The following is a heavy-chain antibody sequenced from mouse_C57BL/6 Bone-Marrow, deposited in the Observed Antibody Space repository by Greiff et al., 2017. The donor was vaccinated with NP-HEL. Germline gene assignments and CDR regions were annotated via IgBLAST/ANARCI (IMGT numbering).Heavy chain of an antibody. CDR3: ARDPSSYYEYDWYVEG. V-gene: IGHV1-50*01. Sequence: QVQLQQPGAELVKPGASVKLSCKASGYIFTSYWMQWVKQRPGQGLEWIGEIDPSDSYTNYNQKFKGKATLTVDTSSSTAYMQLSSLTSEDSAVYYCARDPSSYYEYDWYVEGWGTGATVTVAS. J-gene: IGHJ1*03. CDR1: GYIFTSYW. CDR2: IDPSDSYT. D-gene: IGHD2-4*01.